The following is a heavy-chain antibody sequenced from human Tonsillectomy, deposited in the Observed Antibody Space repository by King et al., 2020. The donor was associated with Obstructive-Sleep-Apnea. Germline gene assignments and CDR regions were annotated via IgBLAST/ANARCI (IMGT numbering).Heavy chain of an antibody. CDR1: GFIFTKAW. Sequence: VQLVESGGGFIKSGGSLSLFCAASGFIFTKAWMSWVRQAPGKGLEWVGRVKSKIDGGTTDYAAPVKGRFSISRDDSKNTLYLEMNSLKTEDTAVYYCTTAYSAGWCFDYWGQGALVTVSS. D-gene: IGHD6-19*01. CDR3: TTAYSAGWCFDY. V-gene: IGHV3-15*01. CDR2: VKSKIDGGTT. J-gene: IGHJ4*02.